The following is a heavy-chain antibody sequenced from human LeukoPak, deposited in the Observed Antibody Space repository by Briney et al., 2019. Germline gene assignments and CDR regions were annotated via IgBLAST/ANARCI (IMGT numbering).Heavy chain of an antibody. V-gene: IGHV4-59*08. D-gene: IGHD1-20*01. CDR3: ARHHFDNWAYFDS. Sequence: RTSETLSLTCTVSGGSISYYWSWIRQPPGKGLEWIGYIYYSGGTNYNPSLRSRVTISIDTSKSQFSLKLSPVTAADTAVYYCARHHFDNWAYFDSWGQGTLVTVSS. J-gene: IGHJ4*02. CDR1: GGSISYY. CDR2: IYYSGGT.